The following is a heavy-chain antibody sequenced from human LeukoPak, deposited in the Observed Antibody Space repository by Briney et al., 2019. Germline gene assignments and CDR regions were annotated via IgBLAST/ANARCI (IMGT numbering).Heavy chain of an antibody. CDR3: ARDNSVGDIAWWFDP. D-gene: IGHD3-10*01. Sequence: VASVKVSCKASGYTFSRHYMHWVRQAPGQGLQWMGVINPFGDRTNYAQKFQGRVTMTRDMSTSTDYMELSSLRSEDTAVYYCARDNSVGDIAWWFDPWGQGTLVTVSS. CDR1: GYTFSRHY. J-gene: IGHJ5*02. V-gene: IGHV1-46*01. CDR2: INPFGDRT.